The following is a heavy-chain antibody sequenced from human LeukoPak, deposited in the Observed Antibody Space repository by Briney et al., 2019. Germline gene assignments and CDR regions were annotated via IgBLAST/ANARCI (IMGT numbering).Heavy chain of an antibody. V-gene: IGHV3-23*01. CDR3: AKDLTPSCYAGNCYYGMDV. CDR1: GFTFSSYA. J-gene: IGHJ6*02. D-gene: IGHD2-2*01. Sequence: GGSLRLSCAASGFTFSSYAMSWVRQAPGEGLEWVSAISGSGGSTYYADSVKGRFTISRDNSKNTLYLQMNSLRAEDTAVYYCAKDLTPSCYAGNCYYGMDVWGQGTTVTVSS. CDR2: ISGSGGST.